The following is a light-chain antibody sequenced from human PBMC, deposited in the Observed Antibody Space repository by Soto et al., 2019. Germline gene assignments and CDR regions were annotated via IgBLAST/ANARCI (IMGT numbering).Light chain of an antibody. CDR1: PSIGKD. J-gene: IGKJ1*01. Sequence: EIVMIQSPVTLSVSPGEGATLSCWASPSIGKDVAWYQQRPGQAPRLLIYGASTRAPGIPARFSGNGSGTDFNLTISGLLYEDFSLYYCQQYNNWPRTFGQGTNV. CDR2: GAS. CDR3: QQYNNWPRT. V-gene: IGKV3-15*01.